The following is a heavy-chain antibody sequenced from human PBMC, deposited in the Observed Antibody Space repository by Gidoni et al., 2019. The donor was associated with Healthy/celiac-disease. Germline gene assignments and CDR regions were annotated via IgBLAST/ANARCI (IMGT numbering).Heavy chain of an antibody. Sequence: EVQLVESGGGLVQPGGSLRLSCAASGFTFSSYEMNWVRLAPGKGLEWVSYISSSGSTIYYADSVKGRFTISRDNAKNSLYLQMNSLRAEDTAVYYCARSLHINRDDYWGQGTLVTVSS. V-gene: IGHV3-48*03. J-gene: IGHJ4*02. CDR1: GFTFSSYE. CDR3: ARSLHINRDDY. CDR2: ISSSGSTI.